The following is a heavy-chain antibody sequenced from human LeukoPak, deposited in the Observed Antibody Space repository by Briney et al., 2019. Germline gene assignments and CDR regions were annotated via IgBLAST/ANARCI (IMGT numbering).Heavy chain of an antibody. CDR3: ARERLAGLSGYHY. CDR1: GFTSSSYW. CDR2: IKQDGSEK. D-gene: IGHD3-3*01. J-gene: IGHJ4*02. Sequence: GGSLRLSCAASGFTSSSYWMSWVRQAPGKGLEWVANIKQDGSEKYYVDSVKGRFTISRDNAKNSLYLQMNSLRAEDTAVYYCARERLAGLSGYHYWGQGTLVTVSS. V-gene: IGHV3-7*01.